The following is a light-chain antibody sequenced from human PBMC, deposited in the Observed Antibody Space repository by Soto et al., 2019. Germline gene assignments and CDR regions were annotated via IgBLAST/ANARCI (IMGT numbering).Light chain of an antibody. CDR2: QDG. CDR3: QAWDSSSDHYV. CDR1: KLGDKY. V-gene: IGLV3-1*01. Sequence: SYELTQPPSVSVSPGQTASITCSGDKLGDKYASWYQQRPGQSPVLVIYQDGKRPSGVPERFSGSNSGNTATLTISETQAMDEADYYCQAWDSSSDHYVFGTGTKVTVL. J-gene: IGLJ1*01.